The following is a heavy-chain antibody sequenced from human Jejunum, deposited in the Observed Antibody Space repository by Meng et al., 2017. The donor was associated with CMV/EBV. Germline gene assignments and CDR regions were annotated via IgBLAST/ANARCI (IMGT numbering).Heavy chain of an antibody. CDR1: GYKFTDYY. V-gene: IGHV1-46*01. J-gene: IGHJ4*02. D-gene: IGHD3-16*01. Sequence: QVQLVQSGAEETKPVASVTVSCKASGYKFTDYYLHWVRQAPGQGLEWMGIINPSRGITNFAQKFRDRLTMTRDTSTTTVYMELSSLTSDDTAVYYCARGTQGAYLDIWGQGTLVTVSS. CDR2: INPSRGIT. CDR3: ARGTQGAYLDI.